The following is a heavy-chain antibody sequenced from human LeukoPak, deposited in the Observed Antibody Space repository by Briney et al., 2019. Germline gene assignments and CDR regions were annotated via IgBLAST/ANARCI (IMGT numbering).Heavy chain of an antibody. CDR1: GFTFSSYA. J-gene: IGHJ6*02. Sequence: GGSLRPSCAASGFTFSSYAMSWVRQAPGTGLEWVSIISGSGDNTYYADSVKGRFTISRDNSKNTLYLQMNSLRAEDTAVYYCARGGPLYYGMDVWGQGTTVTVSS. CDR3: ARGGPLYYGMDV. D-gene: IGHD3/OR15-3a*01. V-gene: IGHV3-23*01. CDR2: ISGSGDNT.